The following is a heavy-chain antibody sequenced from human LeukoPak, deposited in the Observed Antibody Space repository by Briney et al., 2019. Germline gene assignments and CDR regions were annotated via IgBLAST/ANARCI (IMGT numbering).Heavy chain of an antibody. CDR2: IRYDGSNK. CDR3: ARGGTVTFPKGDFDY. V-gene: IGHV3-30*02. J-gene: IGHJ4*02. CDR1: GFTFSSHG. Sequence: GGSLRLSCVASGFTFSSHGMHWVRQAPGKGLEWVAFIRYDGSNKYYADSVKGRFTISRDNSKNTLYLQMNSLRAEDTAVYYCARGGTVTFPKGDFDYWGQGTLVTVSS. D-gene: IGHD4-17*01.